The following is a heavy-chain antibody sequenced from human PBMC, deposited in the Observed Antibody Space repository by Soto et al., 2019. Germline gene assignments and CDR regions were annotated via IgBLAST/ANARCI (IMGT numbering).Heavy chain of an antibody. CDR3: AHRGYGDYPRDNWFDP. Sequence: QITLKESGPTLVKPTQTLTLTCTFSGFSLKSGGAGVGWIRQSPGKALEWLALIYWNEDKRYSPSLKSRLTIPQDTSKNQVVLTMTNMDPVDTATYYCAHRGYGDYPRDNWFDPWGQGTLVTVSS. V-gene: IGHV2-5*01. CDR2: IYWNEDK. J-gene: IGHJ5*02. D-gene: IGHD4-17*01. CDR1: GFSLKSGGAG.